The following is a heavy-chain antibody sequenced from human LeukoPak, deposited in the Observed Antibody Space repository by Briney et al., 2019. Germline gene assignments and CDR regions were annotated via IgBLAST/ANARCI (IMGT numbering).Heavy chain of an antibody. CDR1: GDSITDYY. Sequence: SETLSLTCSVPGDSITDYYWSWLRQSPGKGLEWVGYIYHSGSTNYNPSLKSRVTISVDPSKNQFSLKLRSVTAADTAVYYCARITYYDILTGYYTENYFDYWGQGTLVTVSS. J-gene: IGHJ4*02. V-gene: IGHV4-59*08. CDR3: ARITYYDILTGYYTENYFDY. CDR2: IYHSGST. D-gene: IGHD3-9*01.